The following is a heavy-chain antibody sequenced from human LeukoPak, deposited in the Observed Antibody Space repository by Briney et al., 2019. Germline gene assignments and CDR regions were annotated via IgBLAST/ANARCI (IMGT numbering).Heavy chain of an antibody. CDR3: ARLDIGDSGNPNWFDP. D-gene: IGHD5-12*01. V-gene: IGHV4-34*01. CDR1: GGSFSGYY. Sequence: KPSETLSLTCAVYGGSFSGYYWSWISQPPGEGLEWIGEVTHTGGTNYNPSLKSRVTISLDTFKNQFSLKLTSVTAADTAVFYCARLDIGDSGNPNWFDPWGQGTLVTVSS. CDR2: VTHTGGT. J-gene: IGHJ5*02.